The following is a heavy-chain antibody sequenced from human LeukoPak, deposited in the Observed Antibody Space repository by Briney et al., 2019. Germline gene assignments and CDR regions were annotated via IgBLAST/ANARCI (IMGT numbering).Heavy chain of an antibody. D-gene: IGHD4-11*01. CDR1: GFTFTDYF. V-gene: IGHV3-7*01. CDR2: IKHNGGEK. J-gene: IGHJ4*02. Sequence: GGSLRLSCVASGFTFTDYFMSWVRQAPGKGLEWVASIKHNGGEKYYVDSVKGRFTISRDNAKNSLYLEMSSLRVEDTAVYYCARDRVRGNSNPFFDYWGQGTLVTVSS. CDR3: ARDRVRGNSNPFFDY.